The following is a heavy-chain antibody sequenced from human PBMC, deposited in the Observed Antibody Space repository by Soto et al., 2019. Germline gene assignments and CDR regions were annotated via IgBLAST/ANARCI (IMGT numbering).Heavy chain of an antibody. CDR2: ISSSGSTI. Sequence: GGSLRLSCAASGFTFSSYAMSWIRQAPGKGLEWVSYISSSGSTIYYADSVKGRFTISRDNAKNSLYLQMNSLRAEDTAVYYCAANTVTTFPPYYFDYWGQGTLVTVSS. CDR1: GFTFSSYA. D-gene: IGHD4-17*01. J-gene: IGHJ4*02. V-gene: IGHV3-11*01. CDR3: AANTVTTFPPYYFDY.